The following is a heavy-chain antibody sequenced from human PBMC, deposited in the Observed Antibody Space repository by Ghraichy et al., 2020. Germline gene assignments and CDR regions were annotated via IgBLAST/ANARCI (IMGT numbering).Heavy chain of an antibody. Sequence: GESLNISCVASGFTFSSYWMNWVRQAPGKGPEWVGNIKPDGSDKYYVDSMKGRFTISRDNAKNSLYLQMNSLRADDTAVYYCARGYCTSTACDRGYWGQGTLVTVSS. V-gene: IGHV3-7*03. J-gene: IGHJ4*02. D-gene: IGHD2-2*01. CDR3: ARGYCTSTACDRGY. CDR2: IKPDGSDK. CDR1: GFTFSSYW.